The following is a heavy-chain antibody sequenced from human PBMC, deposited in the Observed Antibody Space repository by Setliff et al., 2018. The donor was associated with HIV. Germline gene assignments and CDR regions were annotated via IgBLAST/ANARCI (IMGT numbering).Heavy chain of an antibody. Sequence: PSETLSLTCTVSGDSISGYYWSWIRQPPGKGLEWIGYIYTRGSTNYNPSLKSRVTISVDTSKNQFSLKLSSVTAADTAVYYCASYSSSWTSFQHWGQGTLVTVSS. CDR1: GDSISGYY. CDR3: ASYSSSWTSFQH. J-gene: IGHJ1*01. V-gene: IGHV4-4*08. CDR2: IYTRGST. D-gene: IGHD6-13*01.